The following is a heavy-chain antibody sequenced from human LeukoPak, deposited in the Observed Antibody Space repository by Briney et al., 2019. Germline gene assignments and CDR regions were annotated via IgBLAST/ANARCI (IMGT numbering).Heavy chain of an antibody. CDR1: GGSISSYY. Sequence: SETLSLTCTVSGGSISSYYWSWIRQPPGKGLEWIGYIYYSGSTNYNPSLKSRVTMSVDTSKNQFSLKLTSVTAADTAVYYCARHENAHVWGSPIYYFDYWGQGTLVTVSS. V-gene: IGHV4-59*08. CDR3: ARHENAHVWGSPIYYFDY. CDR2: IYYSGST. J-gene: IGHJ4*02. D-gene: IGHD3-16*01.